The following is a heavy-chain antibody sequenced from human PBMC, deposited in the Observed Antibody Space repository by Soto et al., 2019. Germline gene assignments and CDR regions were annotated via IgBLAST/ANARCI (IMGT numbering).Heavy chain of an antibody. CDR2: INPNSGGP. V-gene: IGHV1-2*04. D-gene: IGHD3-22*01. J-gene: IGHJ6*02. CDR3: ARGRGYYDADYYYGMDV. Sequence: DSVKVSCRTSGYTFYGSYMNKVRQAHGQGLEWMGWINPNSGGPNYAQKFQGWVRMTRDRCISAAYMELSGPRSGDSAVYDCARGRGYYDADYYYGMDVWDQGTTETVSS. CDR1: GYTFYGSY.